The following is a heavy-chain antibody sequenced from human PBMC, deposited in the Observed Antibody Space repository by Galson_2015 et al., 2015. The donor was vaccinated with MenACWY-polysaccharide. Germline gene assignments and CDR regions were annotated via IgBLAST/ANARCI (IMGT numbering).Heavy chain of an antibody. V-gene: IGHV3-73*01. D-gene: IGHD2-2*01. CDR2: IRSKANSYAT. Sequence: SLRLSCAASGFTFSGPAMHWVRQASGKGLEWVGRIRSKANSYATAYAASVKGRFTISRDDSKNTAYLQMNSLKTEDTAVYYCTRLVLGYCSSTSCYPQYNWFDPWGQGTLVTVSS. CDR3: TRLVLGYCSSTSCYPQYNWFDP. J-gene: IGHJ5*02. CDR1: GFTFSGPA.